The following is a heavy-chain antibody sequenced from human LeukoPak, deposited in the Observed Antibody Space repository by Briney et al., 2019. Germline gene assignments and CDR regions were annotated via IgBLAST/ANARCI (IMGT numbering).Heavy chain of an antibody. Sequence: PGGSLRLSCAASGFTFSGFVIRWVRQAPGKGLEWVANIKQDGSEKYYVDSVKGRFTISRDNAKNSLYLQMNSLRAEDTAVYYCARDCAGTMYSSSCHYYFDYWGQGTLVTVSS. CDR3: ARDCAGTMYSSSCHYYFDY. V-gene: IGHV3-7*01. D-gene: IGHD6-13*01. CDR2: IKQDGSEK. J-gene: IGHJ4*02. CDR1: GFTFSGFV.